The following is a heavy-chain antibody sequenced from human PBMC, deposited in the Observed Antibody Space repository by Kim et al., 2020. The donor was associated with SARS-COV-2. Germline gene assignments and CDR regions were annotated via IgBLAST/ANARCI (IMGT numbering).Heavy chain of an antibody. CDR3: ASNLQLLQWYFDL. CDR2: IIPIFGTA. D-gene: IGHD2-15*01. V-gene: IGHV1-69*13. Sequence: SVKVSCKASGGTFSSYAISWVRQAPGQGLEWMGGIIPIFGTANYAQKFQGRVTITADESTSTAYMELSSLRSEDTAVYYCASNLQLLQWYFDLWGRGTLVTVSS. J-gene: IGHJ2*01. CDR1: GGTFSSYA.